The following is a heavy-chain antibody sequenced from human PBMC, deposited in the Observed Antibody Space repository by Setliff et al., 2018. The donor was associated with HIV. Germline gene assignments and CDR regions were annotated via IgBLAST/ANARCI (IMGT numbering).Heavy chain of an antibody. J-gene: IGHJ4*02. Sequence: GASVKVSCKTSGYTFTASNVHWVRQAPGQGLEWMGWINPSRGDTNYAQKFQGRVTMTRDTSIRTAYMELSRLQSDDTAVYFCARDLDSGHNAQDYFAYWGQGTPVTVSS. CDR2: INPSRGDT. V-gene: IGHV1-2*02. CDR1: GYTFTASN. D-gene: IGHD6-19*01. CDR3: ARDLDSGHNAQDYFAY.